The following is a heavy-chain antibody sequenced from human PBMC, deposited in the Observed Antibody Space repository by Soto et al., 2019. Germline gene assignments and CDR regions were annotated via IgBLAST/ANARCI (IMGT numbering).Heavy chain of an antibody. CDR1: GGSISSYY. J-gene: IGHJ6*03. V-gene: IGHV4-59*01. D-gene: IGHD1-7*01. CDR3: ARGQVQNSHYYHYYYYMDV. CDR2: IYYSGST. Sequence: SETLSLTCTVSGGSISSYYWSWIRQPPEKGLEWIGYIYYSGSTNYNPSLKSRVTISVDTSKNQFSLKLSSVTAADTAVYYCARGQVQNSHYYHYYYYMDVWGKGTTVTVSS.